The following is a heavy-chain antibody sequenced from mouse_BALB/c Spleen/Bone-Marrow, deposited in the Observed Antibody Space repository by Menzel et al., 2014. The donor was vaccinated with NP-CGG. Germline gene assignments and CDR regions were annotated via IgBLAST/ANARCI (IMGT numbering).Heavy chain of an antibody. D-gene: IGHD4-1*01. V-gene: IGHV3-2*02. CDR1: GYSVTSDYA. CDR3: ARRNWVYYAMDY. CDR2: ISXSGST. J-gene: IGHJ4*01. Sequence: ESGPGLVKPSQSLSLTCTVTGYSVTSDYAWSWIRQLPENKLEWVGYISXSGSTSYNPSLKSRISITRDTSKNQFFLQVNSVTSEDTATYYCARRNWVYYAMDYWGQGTSVTGSS.